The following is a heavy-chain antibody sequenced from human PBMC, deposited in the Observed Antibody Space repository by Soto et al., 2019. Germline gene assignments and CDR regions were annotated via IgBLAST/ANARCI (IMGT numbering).Heavy chain of an antibody. V-gene: IGHV3-74*01. CDR2: INSDGSST. D-gene: IGHD1-26*01. Sequence: GGSLRLSCAASGFTFSSYWMHWVRQAPGKGLVWVSRINSDGSSTSYADSVKGRFTISRDNAKNTLYLQMNSLRAEDTAVYYCAREGGSDSYYYYYGMDVWGQGTTVTVAS. CDR1: GFTFSSYW. J-gene: IGHJ6*02. CDR3: AREGGSDSYYYYYGMDV.